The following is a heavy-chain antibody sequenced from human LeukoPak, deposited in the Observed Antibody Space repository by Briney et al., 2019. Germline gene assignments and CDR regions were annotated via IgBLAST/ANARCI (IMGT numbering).Heavy chain of an antibody. CDR3: ARSSIVVVSILDY. CDR1: GFPFSSYA. CDR2: ISSHGGST. V-gene: IGHV3-64*01. J-gene: IGHJ4*02. Sequence: GGSLRLSCAASGFPFSSYAMHGVRDAPGGGVENGSAISSHGGSTSYANSVKGRFTISRDNSKNTLYLQMGSLRAEDMAVYYCARSSIVVVSILDYWGQGTLVTVSS. D-gene: IGHD2-2*01.